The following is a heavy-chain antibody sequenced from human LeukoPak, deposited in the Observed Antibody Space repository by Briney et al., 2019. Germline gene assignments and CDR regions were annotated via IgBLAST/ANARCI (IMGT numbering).Heavy chain of an antibody. J-gene: IGHJ6*03. V-gene: IGHV4-59*01. CDR2: IYYSGST. CDR1: GGSISSYY. Sequence: PSETLSLTCTVSGGSISSYYWSWIRQPPGKGLEWIGYIYYSGSTNYNPSLKSRVTISVDTSKNQFSLKLSSVTAADTAVYYCARARWATSYYYYYYMDVWGKGTTVTISS. CDR3: ARARWATSYYYYYYMDV. D-gene: IGHD5-12*01.